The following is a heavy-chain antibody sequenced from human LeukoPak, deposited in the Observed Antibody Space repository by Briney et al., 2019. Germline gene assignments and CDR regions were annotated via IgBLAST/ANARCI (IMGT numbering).Heavy chain of an antibody. CDR3: ARGYGDIEY. CDR2: IYASGST. V-gene: IGHV4-61*02. CDR1: GGSISSSSYY. Sequence: PSETLSLTCTVSGGSISSSSYYWSWIRQPAGKGLEWIGRIYASGSTNANPSLKSRVTMSVATSKNQFSLRLTSVTAADTAVYYCARGYGDIEYWGQGILVTVSS. J-gene: IGHJ4*02. D-gene: IGHD4-17*01.